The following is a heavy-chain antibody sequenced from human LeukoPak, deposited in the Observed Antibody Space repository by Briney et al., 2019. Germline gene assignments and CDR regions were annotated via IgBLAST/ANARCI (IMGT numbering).Heavy chain of an antibody. CDR1: GFTFSSYA. CDR2: ISGSGGST. J-gene: IGHJ4*02. V-gene: IGHV3-23*01. CDR3: ASGGLQYYFDY. D-gene: IGHD4-11*01. Sequence: GGSLRLSCAASGFTFSSYAMSWVRQAPGEGLEWVSAISGSGGSTYYADSVKGRFTISRDNSKNTLYLQMNSLRAEDTAVYYCASGGLQYYFDYWGQGTLVTVSS.